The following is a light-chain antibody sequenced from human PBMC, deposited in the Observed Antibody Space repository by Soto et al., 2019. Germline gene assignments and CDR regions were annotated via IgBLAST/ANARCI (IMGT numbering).Light chain of an antibody. V-gene: IGLV1-40*01. CDR1: SSNIGAGYD. CDR3: QSCDSSLSGSGV. CDR2: GNI. J-gene: IGLJ1*01. Sequence: QSVLTQPPSASGTPGQRVTISCSGSSSNIGAGYDVHWYQQLPGTAPKLLIYGNINRPSGVPDRFSGSKSGTSASLAITGLQAEDEAYYYFQSCDSSLSGSGVFGTGTKVTVL.